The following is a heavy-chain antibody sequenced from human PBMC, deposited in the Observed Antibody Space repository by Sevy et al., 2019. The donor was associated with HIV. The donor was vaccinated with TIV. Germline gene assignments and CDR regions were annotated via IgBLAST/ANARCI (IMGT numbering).Heavy chain of an antibody. D-gene: IGHD1-7*01. CDR2: IKQDGSEK. V-gene: IGHV3-7*01. CDR3: ARRSPTGTTLGVDH. Sequence: GGSLRLSCVASGFTFRNYWMSWVRQAPGKGLEWVANIKQDGSEKYYVDSVKGRFTISRDNAKNSLYLQMNSLRAEDTAVYYCARRSPTGTTLGVDHWGQGTLVTVSS. J-gene: IGHJ4*02. CDR1: GFTFRNYW.